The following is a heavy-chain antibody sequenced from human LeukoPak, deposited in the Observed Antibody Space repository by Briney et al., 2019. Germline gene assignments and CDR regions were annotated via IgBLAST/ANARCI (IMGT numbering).Heavy chain of an antibody. J-gene: IGHJ6*02. D-gene: IGHD2-8*02. Sequence: GGSLRLSCAASGFTFDSYAMNWVRQAPGKGLEWVSGISGGGSGTYYADSVKGRFTISRDNSKNTLYLQMNSLRAEDTAVCYCAKNTVYYYYYDMDVWGQGTTVTVSS. CDR2: ISGGGSGT. CDR3: AKNTVYYYYYDMDV. CDR1: GFTFDSYA. V-gene: IGHV3-23*01.